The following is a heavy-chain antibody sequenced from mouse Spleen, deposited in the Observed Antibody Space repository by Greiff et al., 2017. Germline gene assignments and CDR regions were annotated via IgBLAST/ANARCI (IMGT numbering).Heavy chain of an antibody. J-gene: IGHJ4*01. V-gene: IGHV1-76*01. CDR3: ARSGGNRYYYAMDY. CDR2: IYPGSGNT. CDR1: GYTFTDYY. D-gene: IGHD2-1*01. Sequence: QVQLQQSGAELVRPGASVKLSCKASGYTFTDYYINWVKQRPGQGLEWIARIYPGSGNTYYNEKFKGKATLTAEKSSSTAYMQLSSLTSEDSAVYFCARSGGNRYYYAMDYWGQGTSVTVSS.